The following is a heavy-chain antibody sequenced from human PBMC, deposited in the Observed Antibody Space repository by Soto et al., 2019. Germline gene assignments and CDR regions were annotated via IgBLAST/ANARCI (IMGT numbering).Heavy chain of an antibody. V-gene: IGHV3-33*01. J-gene: IGHJ4*02. CDR1: GFTFSSYG. Sequence: HPGGSLRLSCAASGFTFSSYGMHWVRQAPGKGLEWVAVIWYDGSNKYYADSVKGRFTISRDNSKNTLYLQMNSLRAEDTAVYYCARGTLAAAGDTIDYWGQGTLVTVSS. CDR2: IWYDGSNK. CDR3: ARGTLAAAGDTIDY. D-gene: IGHD6-13*01.